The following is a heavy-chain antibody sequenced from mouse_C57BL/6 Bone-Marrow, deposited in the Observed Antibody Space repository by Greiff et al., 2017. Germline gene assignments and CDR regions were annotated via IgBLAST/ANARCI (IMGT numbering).Heavy chain of an antibody. V-gene: IGHV1-64*01. CDR2: IHPNSGST. CDR3: ARSIYYDYDWYFAV. CDR1: GYTFTSYW. J-gene: IGHJ1*03. Sequence: QVQLQQPGAELVKPGASVKLSCKASGYTFTSYWMHWVKQRPGQGLEWIGMIHPNSGSTNYNEKFKSKATLTVDKYSSTAYMQLTGLTSEDTAFYYCARSIYYDYDWYFAVWGTGTTVTVSS. D-gene: IGHD2-4*01.